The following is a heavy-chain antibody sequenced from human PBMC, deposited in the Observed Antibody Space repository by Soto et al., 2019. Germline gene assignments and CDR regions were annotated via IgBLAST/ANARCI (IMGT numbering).Heavy chain of an antibody. D-gene: IGHD5-12*01. CDR1: GGSISSSSYY. V-gene: IGHV4-39*01. CDR3: ARHHKKGATIP. J-gene: IGHJ5*02. CDR2: IYYSGST. Sequence: QLQLQESGPGLVKPSETLSLTCTVSGGSISSSSYYWGWIRQPPGKGLEWFGSIYYSGSTYYNPSLKRRVTISVDTSKNQFSLKLSSVTAADTAVYYCARHHKKGATIPWGQGTLDTVSS.